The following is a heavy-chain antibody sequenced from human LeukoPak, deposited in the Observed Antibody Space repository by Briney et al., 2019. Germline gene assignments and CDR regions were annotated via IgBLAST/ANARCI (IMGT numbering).Heavy chain of an antibody. CDR3: ARHSDYGSGSYYLNWFDP. D-gene: IGHD3-10*01. V-gene: IGHV4-39*01. CDR2: IYYSGST. CDR1: GGSISSSSYY. J-gene: IGHJ5*02. Sequence: SETLSLTCTVSGGSISSSSYYWGWIRQPPGKGLEWIGSIYYSGSTYYNPSLKSRVTISVDTSKNQFSLKLSSVTAADTAAYYCARHSDYGSGSYYLNWFDPWGQGTLVTVSS.